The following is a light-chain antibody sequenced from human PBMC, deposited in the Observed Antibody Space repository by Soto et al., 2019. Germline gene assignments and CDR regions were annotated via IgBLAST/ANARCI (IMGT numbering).Light chain of an antibody. Sequence: DMLMTQSPSTLSASVGDRVSITCRASESISSYLTWYQLKPGKAPNLLIYGASYLKSGFPTRFSGSGSGTDFTLTISSLQPEDFAIYYCQQTYTRPEITFGQGTRLEIK. V-gene: IGKV1-39*01. CDR1: ESISSY. CDR3: QQTYTRPEIT. CDR2: GAS. J-gene: IGKJ5*01.